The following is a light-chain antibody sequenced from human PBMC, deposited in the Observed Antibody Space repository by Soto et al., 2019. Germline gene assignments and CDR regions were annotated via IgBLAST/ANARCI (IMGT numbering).Light chain of an antibody. Sequence: EIVMTQSPPSLSVSPVDGATLSCWASQSVASNVAWYQQRPGQGPRLLIYGASTRAAGVPARFSGSGSGTDFTLIISSLQSEDFAVYYCQQYHNWPPQYTFGQGTKLQIK. CDR3: QQYHNWPPQYT. CDR2: GAS. CDR1: QSVASN. V-gene: IGKV3-15*01. J-gene: IGKJ2*01.